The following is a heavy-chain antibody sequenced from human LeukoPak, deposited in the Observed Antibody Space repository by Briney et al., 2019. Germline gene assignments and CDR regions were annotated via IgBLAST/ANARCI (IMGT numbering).Heavy chain of an antibody. V-gene: IGHV3-43*02. J-gene: IGHJ6*02. CDR1: GLNLDAYA. CDR2: ISGDGTIT. Sequence: GGSLRLSCAASGLNLDAYAMHWVRQAPGKGLEWVSLISGDGTITYYADSVKGRFTISRDNSKNSLFLEMNGLRSEDTALYYCAKDTPLFYHYYGIDVWGQGTTVTVSS. CDR3: AKDTPLFYHYYGIDV.